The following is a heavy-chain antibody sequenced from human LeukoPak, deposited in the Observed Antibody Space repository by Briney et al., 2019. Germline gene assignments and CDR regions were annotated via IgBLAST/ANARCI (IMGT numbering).Heavy chain of an antibody. CDR2: IIPTFGTA. CDR3: VSAVVADYYYYGMDV. D-gene: IGHD2-15*01. Sequence: EASVKVSCKASGGTFSSYAISWVRQAPGQGLEWMGGIIPTFGTANYAQKFQGRVTITADESTSTAYMELSSLRSEDTAVYYCVSAVVADYYYYGMDVWGQGTTVTVSS. J-gene: IGHJ6*02. CDR1: GGTFSSYA. V-gene: IGHV1-69*13.